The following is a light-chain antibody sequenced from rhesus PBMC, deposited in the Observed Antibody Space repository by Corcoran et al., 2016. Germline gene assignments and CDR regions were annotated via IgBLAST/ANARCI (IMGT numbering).Light chain of an antibody. V-gene: IGKV1-33*02. Sequence: DIQMSQSPSSLSASVGDKVTITCRASQGISNALAWYQQKPGKAPKLLIYAASSLESGVPSRFSGSRSWTDVNITISSLQPEDFATYYCQQGYSTPLTFGGGTKVELK. CDR3: QQGYSTPLT. CDR2: AAS. CDR1: QGISNA. J-gene: IGKJ4*01.